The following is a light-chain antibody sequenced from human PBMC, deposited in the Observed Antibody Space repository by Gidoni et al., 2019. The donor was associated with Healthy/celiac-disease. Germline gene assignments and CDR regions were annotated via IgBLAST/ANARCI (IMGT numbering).Light chain of an antibody. CDR1: QSVLYSSNNKNY. J-gene: IGKJ4*01. V-gene: IGKV4-1*01. CDR3: QQYYSTPLT. Sequence: DNVMTQYPDSLAVSLGESATIHCKSSQSVLYSSNNKNYLAWYQQKPGQPPKLLIYWASTRETGVPYRFSGSGSGTDFTLTISSLQAEDFAAYYCQQYYSTPLTFGGGTKVEIK. CDR2: WAS.